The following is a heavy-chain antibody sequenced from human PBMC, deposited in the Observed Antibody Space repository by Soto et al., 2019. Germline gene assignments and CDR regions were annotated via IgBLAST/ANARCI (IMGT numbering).Heavy chain of an antibody. CDR2: ISSDGDLR. CDR3: AKVRQRFLDILTVATNCDS. J-gene: IGHJ4*02. CDR1: GFTFNNFA. Sequence: EVHLLGSGGDLVKPGGSLRLSCEVSGFTFNNFAMSWVRQSPGKGLEWVSTISSDGDLRHYAESVKGRFTISRDNSKSSLFLQMNSLRAEDTALYFCAKVRQRFLDILTVATNCDSWGQGTLVPVSS. D-gene: IGHD3-9*01. V-gene: IGHV3-23*01.